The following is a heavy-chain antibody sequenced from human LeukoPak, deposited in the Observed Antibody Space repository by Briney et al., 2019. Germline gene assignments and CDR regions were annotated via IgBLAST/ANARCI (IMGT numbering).Heavy chain of an antibody. CDR1: GFTFSSYS. J-gene: IGHJ4*02. D-gene: IGHD5-18*01. CDR3: VKDQRFSYGYGAFDY. Sequence: GGSLRLSCAASGFTFSSYSMHWVRQAPGKGLEFVSAIGADGDSTFYSDSVKGRFTISRDNSKNSHYLQMSSLRAEDTAIYYCVKDQRFSYGYGAFDYWGQGTLVTVSS. V-gene: IGHV3-64D*06. CDR2: IGADGDST.